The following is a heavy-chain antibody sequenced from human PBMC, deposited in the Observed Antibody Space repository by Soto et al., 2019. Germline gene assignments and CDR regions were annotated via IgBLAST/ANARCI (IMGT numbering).Heavy chain of an antibody. V-gene: IGHV3-23*01. J-gene: IGHJ4*02. CDR3: AKVYSSASYFPDY. Sequence: EVQLLESGGDLVQPGESLRLSCAASGFTFSSYAMAWVRQTPGKGLEWISAISARGDSTYSADSVKGRFTISRDNSRNTLHLQMNGLRADDTAVYSCAKVYSSASYFPDYWGQGTRVTVSS. D-gene: IGHD3-22*01. CDR2: ISARGDST. CDR1: GFTFSSYA.